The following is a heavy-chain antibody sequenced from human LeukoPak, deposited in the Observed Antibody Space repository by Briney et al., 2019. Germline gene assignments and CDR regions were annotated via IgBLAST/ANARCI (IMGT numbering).Heavy chain of an antibody. CDR2: IYYSGST. CDR1: GGSISSYY. CDR3: ARWGGYSYYYYMDV. D-gene: IGHD5-18*01. Sequence: SETLSLTCTVSGGSISSYYWSWLRQPPGKGLEWIGYIYYSGSTNYNPSLKSRVTISVDTSKNQFSLKLSSVTAADTAVYYCARWGGYSYYYYMDVWGKGTTVTVSS. V-gene: IGHV4-59*01. J-gene: IGHJ6*03.